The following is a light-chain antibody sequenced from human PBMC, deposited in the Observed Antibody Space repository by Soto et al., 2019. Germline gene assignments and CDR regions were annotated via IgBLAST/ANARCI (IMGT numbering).Light chain of an antibody. CDR3: QQYNNWWT. V-gene: IGKV3-15*01. CDR2: GAS. CDR1: QSVSSS. J-gene: IGKJ1*01. Sequence: EVVMTQSPSTLSVSPGERATLSCRASQSVSSSLAWYQQKPGQAPRLIIYGASTTATGIPARFSGSGSETEFTLTINSLQSEDFAVYYCQQYNNWWTFGQGTQVEIK.